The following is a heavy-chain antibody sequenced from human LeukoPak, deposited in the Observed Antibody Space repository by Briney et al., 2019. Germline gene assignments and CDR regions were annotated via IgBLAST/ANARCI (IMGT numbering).Heavy chain of an antibody. CDR3: ARDLDSTGWYEYAY. D-gene: IGHD6-19*01. CDR1: GFTFSSYW. Sequence: GGSLRLSCAASGFTFSSYWMSWVRQAPGKGLEWVANIKEDGSEKYYVDSVKGRFTISRDNAKNSLSLQMNSLRAEDTAVYYCARDLDSTGWYEYAYWGQGTLVTVSS. J-gene: IGHJ4*02. V-gene: IGHV3-7*01. CDR2: IKEDGSEK.